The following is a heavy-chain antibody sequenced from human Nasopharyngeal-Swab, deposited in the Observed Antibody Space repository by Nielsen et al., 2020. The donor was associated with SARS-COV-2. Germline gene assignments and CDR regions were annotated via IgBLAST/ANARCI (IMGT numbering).Heavy chain of an antibody. CDR1: GFTSSSYS. D-gene: IGHD3-16*01. V-gene: IGHV3-74*01. Sequence: GGSLRLSCVASGFTSSSYSMYWVRQAPGQGLVCVSQINVDGSSINCADSVTGRFTTSRDNAKNTLYLQMNSLRAEDTAVYYCTRNHLGLGIWGQGTVVTVSS. CDR2: INVDGSSI. CDR3: TRNHLGLGI. J-gene: IGHJ3*02.